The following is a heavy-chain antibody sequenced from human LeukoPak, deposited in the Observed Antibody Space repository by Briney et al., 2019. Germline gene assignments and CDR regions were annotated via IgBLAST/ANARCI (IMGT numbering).Heavy chain of an antibody. Sequence: ASVKVSCKASGYTFTGCYMHWVRQAPGQGLEWMGWINPNSGGTNYAQKFQGRVTMTRDTSISTAYMELSRLRSDDTAVYYCARDPRGYSYGYARYFFDYWGQGTLVTVSS. CDR1: GYTFTGCY. CDR3: ARDPRGYSYGYARYFFDY. CDR2: INPNSGGT. V-gene: IGHV1-2*02. J-gene: IGHJ4*02. D-gene: IGHD5-18*01.